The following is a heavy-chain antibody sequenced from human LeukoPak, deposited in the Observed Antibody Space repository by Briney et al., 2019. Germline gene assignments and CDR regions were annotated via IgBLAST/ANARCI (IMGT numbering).Heavy chain of an antibody. CDR1: GFTFSDYY. J-gene: IGHJ6*03. V-gene: IGHV3-11*04. CDR2: ISSSGNNI. CDR3: ARVRAYCSSTSCYALYYYYYYMDV. D-gene: IGHD2-2*01. Sequence: PGGSLRLSCAASGFTFSDYYMSWIRQAPGKGLEWVSYISSSGNNIYYADSVRGRFTISRDNAKNSLYLQMNSLRAEDTAVYYCARVRAYCSSTSCYALYYYYYYMDVWGKGTTVTISS.